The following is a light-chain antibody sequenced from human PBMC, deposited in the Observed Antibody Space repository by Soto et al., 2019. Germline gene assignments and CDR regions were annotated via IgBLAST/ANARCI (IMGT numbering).Light chain of an antibody. CDR1: QTVRNNY. V-gene: IGKV3-20*01. J-gene: IGKJ4*01. CDR3: QQFSSYPVT. CDR2: DAS. Sequence: EFVLTQSPGTLSLSPGERATLSCRASQTVRNNYLAWYQQKPGQAPRLLIYDASSRATGIPDRFSGGGSGTDFTLTISRLESEDFAVYYCQQFSSYPVTFGGGTKLDIK.